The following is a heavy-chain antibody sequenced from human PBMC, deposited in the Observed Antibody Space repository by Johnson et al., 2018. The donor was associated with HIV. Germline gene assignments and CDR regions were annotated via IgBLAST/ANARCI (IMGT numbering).Heavy chain of an antibody. D-gene: IGHD5-24*01. CDR3: AREFVGYNGFDI. J-gene: IGHJ3*02. Sequence: VQVVESGGGLVQPGRSLRLSCAASGFTFDDYGMSWVRQAPGKGLEWVAVISYDGSNKYYADSVKGRFTISRDNSKNTLYLQMNSLRAEDTAVYYCAREFVGYNGFDIWGQGTMVTVSS. V-gene: IGHV3-30*03. CDR2: ISYDGSNK. CDR1: GFTFDDYG.